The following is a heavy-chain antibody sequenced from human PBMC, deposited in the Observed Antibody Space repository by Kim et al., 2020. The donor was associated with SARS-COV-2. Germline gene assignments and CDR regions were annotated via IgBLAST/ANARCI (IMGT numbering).Heavy chain of an antibody. CDR1: GFTFSDYY. D-gene: IGHD3-9*01. V-gene: IGHV3-11*04. CDR3: ARRGTYYDILTGYYLGGVDY. J-gene: IGHJ4*02. Sequence: GGSLRPSCAASGFTFSDYYMSWIRQAPGKGLEWVSYISSSGSTIYYADSVKGRFTISRDNAKNSLYLLMNSLRAEDTAVYYCARRGTYYDILTGYYLGGVDYWGQGTLVTVSS. CDR2: ISSSGSTI.